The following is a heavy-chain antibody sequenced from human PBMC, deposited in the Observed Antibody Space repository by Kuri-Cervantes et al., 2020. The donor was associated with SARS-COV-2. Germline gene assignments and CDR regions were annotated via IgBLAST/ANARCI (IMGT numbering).Heavy chain of an antibody. CDR3: AIYGDSPPNDAFDI. J-gene: IGHJ3*02. V-gene: IGHV3-74*01. CDR1: GFTFSSPW. D-gene: IGHD4-17*01. CDR2: VSGDESVK. Sequence: GESLKISCAASGFTFSSPWMHWVRQDPWKGLVWVSRVSGDESVKNYADSVEGRFTISRDDSKNTLYLQMNSLRAEDTAVYYCAIYGDSPPNDAFDIWGQGTMVTVSS.